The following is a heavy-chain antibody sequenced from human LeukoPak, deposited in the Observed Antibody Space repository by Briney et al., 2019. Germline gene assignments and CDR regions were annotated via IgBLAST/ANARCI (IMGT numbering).Heavy chain of an antibody. Sequence: GASVKVSCKASGYTFTSYGISWVRQAPGQGLEWMGWISAYNDNTNYAQELQGRVTMTTDTSTSTAYMELRSLRSDDTAVYYCAEGYDILTRYYYYYGMDVWGQGTTVTVSS. V-gene: IGHV1-18*01. D-gene: IGHD3-9*01. CDR2: ISAYNDNT. CDR3: AEGYDILTRYYYYYGMDV. CDR1: GYTFTSYG. J-gene: IGHJ6*02.